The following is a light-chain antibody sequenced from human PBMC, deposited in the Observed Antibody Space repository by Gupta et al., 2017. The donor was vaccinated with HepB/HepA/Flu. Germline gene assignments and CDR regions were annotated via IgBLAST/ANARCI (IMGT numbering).Light chain of an antibody. J-gene: IGLJ2*01. CDR1: SSDVGGYNY. Sequence: QSALTQPRSASGSHGQSVTISCTGTSSDVGGYNYVSWYQQHPGKAPKLMIYDVSKRPSGVPDRFSGSKSGNTASLTISGLQAEDEADYYCCSYAGSYDVVFGGGTKLTVL. CDR3: CSYAGSYDVV. CDR2: DVS. V-gene: IGLV2-11*01.